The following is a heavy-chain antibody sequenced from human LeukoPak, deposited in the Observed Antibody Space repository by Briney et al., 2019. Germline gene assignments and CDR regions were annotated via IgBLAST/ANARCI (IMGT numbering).Heavy chain of an antibody. CDR3: ARDNWNYGSSMDV. J-gene: IGHJ6*02. Sequence: SETLSLTCSVPGGSISSYYWSWIRQPPGKGLEWIGYIYYSGSTNYNPSLKSRVTISVDTSKNQFSLKLSSVTAADTAVYYCARDNWNYGSSMDVWGQGTTVTVSS. CDR2: IYYSGST. CDR1: GGSISSYY. V-gene: IGHV4-59*01. D-gene: IGHD1-7*01.